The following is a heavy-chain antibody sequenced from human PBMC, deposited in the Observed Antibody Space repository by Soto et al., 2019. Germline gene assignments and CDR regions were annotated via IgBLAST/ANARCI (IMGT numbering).Heavy chain of an antibody. V-gene: IGHV3-23*01. CDR2: ISGSGGST. J-gene: IGHJ4*02. CDR3: AKDLCHKDIVVVVAARVAY. Sequence: GGSLRLSCAASGFTFSSYAMSWVRQAPGKGLEWVSAISGSGGSTYYADSVKGRFTISRDNSKNTLYLQMNSLRAEDTAVYYCAKDLCHKDIVVVVAARVAYWGQGTLALLSS. CDR1: GFTFSSYA. D-gene: IGHD2-15*01.